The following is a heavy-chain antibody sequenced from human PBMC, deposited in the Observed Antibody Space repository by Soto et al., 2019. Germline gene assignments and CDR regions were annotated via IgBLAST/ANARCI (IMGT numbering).Heavy chain of an antibody. V-gene: IGHV1-18*04. CDR3: ARAPSIFGVVINIPDFDY. Sequence: ASVKVSCKASGDTFTSYGISWVRQAPGQGLEWMGWISAYNGNTNYAQKLQGRVTMTTDTSTSTAYMELRSLRSDDTAVYYCARAPSIFGVVINIPDFDYWDQGTLVTVSS. J-gene: IGHJ4*02. CDR1: GDTFTSYG. CDR2: ISAYNGNT. D-gene: IGHD3-3*01.